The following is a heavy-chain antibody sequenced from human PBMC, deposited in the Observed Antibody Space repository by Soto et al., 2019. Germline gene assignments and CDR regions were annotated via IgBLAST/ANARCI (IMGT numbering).Heavy chain of an antibody. J-gene: IGHJ4*02. CDR1: GYTLYHFG. V-gene: IGHV1-18*01. Sequence: QVQLVQSGGEVKKPGASVKVSCKASGYTLYHFGITWGRQAPGQGLEWMGCISTYYGKKNYAQNFQDTLTMTTYTSTSTAYMELRSLTSDDTAVYYCARGGNGDTIGDYWGQGTLVTVSS. CDR2: ISTYYGKK. CDR3: ARGGNGDTIGDY. D-gene: IGHD4-17*01.